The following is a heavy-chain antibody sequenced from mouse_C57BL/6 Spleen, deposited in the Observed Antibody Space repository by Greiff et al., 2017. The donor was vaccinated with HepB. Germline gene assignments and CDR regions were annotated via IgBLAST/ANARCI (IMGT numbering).Heavy chain of an antibody. J-gene: IGHJ2*01. Sequence: EVKLMESGGGLVKPGGSLKLSCAASGFTFSSYAMSWVRQTPEKRLEWVATISDGGSYTYYPDNVKGRFTISRDNAKNNLYLQMSHLKSEDTAMYYCAREADPRFDYWGQGTTLTVSS. CDR3: AREADPRFDY. V-gene: IGHV5-4*01. CDR1: GFTFSSYA. CDR2: ISDGGSYT.